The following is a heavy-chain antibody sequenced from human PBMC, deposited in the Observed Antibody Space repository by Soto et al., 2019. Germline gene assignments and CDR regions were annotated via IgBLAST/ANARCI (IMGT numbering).Heavy chain of an antibody. CDR3: ASPGPYSSSWAPDY. Sequence: ASVKVSCKASGYTFTSYCIIWVRHSPGQGLEWMGCISAYNGNTNYAQKLQGRVTMTTDTSTSAAYMELRSLRSDDTAVYYCASPGPYSSSWAPDYWGQGTLVTVSS. V-gene: IGHV1-18*01. CDR1: GYTFTSYC. D-gene: IGHD6-13*01. J-gene: IGHJ4*02. CDR2: ISAYNGNT.